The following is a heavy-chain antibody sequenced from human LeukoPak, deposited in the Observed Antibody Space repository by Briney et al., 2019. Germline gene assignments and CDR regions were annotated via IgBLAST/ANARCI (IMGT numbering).Heavy chain of an antibody. Sequence: PSETLSLTCAVYGGSFSGYYWSWIRQPPGKGLEWIGEINHSGSTNYNPSLKSRVTISGDTSNNQFSLKLRSVTAADTAIYYCARDNLRRTYNDFWSGPKWFDPWGQGTLVTVSS. CDR3: ARDNLRRTYNDFWSGPKWFDP. D-gene: IGHD3-3*01. CDR1: GGSFSGYY. CDR2: INHSGST. J-gene: IGHJ5*02. V-gene: IGHV4-34*01.